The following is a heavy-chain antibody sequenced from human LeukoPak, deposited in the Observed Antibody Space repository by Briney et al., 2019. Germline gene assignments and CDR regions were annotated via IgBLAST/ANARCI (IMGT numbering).Heavy chain of an antibody. Sequence: GGSLRLSCAASGFTFSSYAMHWVRQAPGKGLEWVAVISYDGSNKYYADSVKGRFTISRDNSKNTLYLQMNSLRAEDTAVYYCAKVGDCSSTSCYRPWGQGTLVTVSS. CDR3: AKVGDCSSTSCYRP. V-gene: IGHV3-30-3*01. CDR2: ISYDGSNK. J-gene: IGHJ5*02. D-gene: IGHD2-2*01. CDR1: GFTFSSYA.